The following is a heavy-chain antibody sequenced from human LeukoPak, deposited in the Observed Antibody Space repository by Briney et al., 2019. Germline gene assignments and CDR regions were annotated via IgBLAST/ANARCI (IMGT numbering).Heavy chain of an antibody. J-gene: IGHJ3*02. CDR1: GFSFSVYW. Sequence: PGGSLRLSCAASGFSFSVYWMHWVRQAPGKGLEWVSGINWNGGSTGYADSVKGRFTISRDNAKNSPYLQMNSLRAEDTTLYYCARGAAGTVRSAFDIWGQGTMVTVSS. CDR2: INWNGGST. D-gene: IGHD6-13*01. CDR3: ARGAAGTVRSAFDI. V-gene: IGHV3-20*04.